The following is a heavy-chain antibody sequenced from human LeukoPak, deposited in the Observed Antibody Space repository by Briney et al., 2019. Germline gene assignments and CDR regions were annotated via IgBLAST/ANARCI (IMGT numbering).Heavy chain of an antibody. V-gene: IGHV4-34*01. D-gene: IGHD3-16*01. J-gene: IGHJ5*02. CDR3: ARGPSPSYGAWFGP. Sequence: SETLSLTCAVFGGSLSTYDWSWSRQAPGKGLEWIGKIGHGGDTNYNPSLNGRVTISVDTFRNQVSLKLTSVTAADTAVYYCARGPSPSYGAWFGPWGQGTLVTVSS. CDR2: IGHGGDT. CDR1: GGSLSTYD.